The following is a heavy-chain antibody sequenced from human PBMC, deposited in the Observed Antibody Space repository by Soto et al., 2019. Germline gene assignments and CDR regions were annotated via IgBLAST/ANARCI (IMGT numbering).Heavy chain of an antibody. CDR1: GSTFNNFA. D-gene: IGHD1-26*01. CDR2: IVVISNTA. V-gene: IGHV1-69*06. CDR3: ARAIKRWEVHYYFDY. J-gene: IGHJ4*02. Sequence: QVVLLQSGAEVKEPGSSVRVSCKVSGSTFNNFAFSWVRQAPGHGPEWMGGIVVISNTADYSQRFRDRVTITADTCTNTLYMDLRSLTFEDTAVYYCARAIKRWEVHYYFDYWGQGTLVTVSS.